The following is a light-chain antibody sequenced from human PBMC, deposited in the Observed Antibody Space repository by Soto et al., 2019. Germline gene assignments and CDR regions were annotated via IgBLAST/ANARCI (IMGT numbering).Light chain of an antibody. CDR3: ISYIPSTTTHWV. V-gene: IGLV2-14*01. Sequence: ALTQPASVSGSPGQSITISCTGTNTDVGGYDRVSWYQHHPGKAPKMLIFEVFNRPSGISDRFSGSKSGDTASLTISGLQAEDEADYYCISYIPSTTTHWVFGGGTK. CDR1: NTDVGGYDR. CDR2: EVF. J-gene: IGLJ3*02.